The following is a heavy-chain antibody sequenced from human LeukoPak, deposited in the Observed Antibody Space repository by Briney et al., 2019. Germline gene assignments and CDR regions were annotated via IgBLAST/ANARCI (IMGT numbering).Heavy chain of an antibody. V-gene: IGHV4-34*01. CDR3: ARAVPARAAGGGLFDL. D-gene: IGHD6-13*01. CDR2: INHSGST. J-gene: IGHJ5*02. CDR1: GGSFSGYY. Sequence: SETLSLTCAVYGGSFSGYYWSWIRQPPGKGLEWIGEINHSGSTNYNPSLKSRVTTSVDASKNQFSLKLSSVTAAGTAVYYCARAVPARAAGGGLFDLWGQGTRVTVSS.